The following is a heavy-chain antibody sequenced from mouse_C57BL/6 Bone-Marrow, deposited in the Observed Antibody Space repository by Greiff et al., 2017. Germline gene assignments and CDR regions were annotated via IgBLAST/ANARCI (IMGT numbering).Heavy chain of an antibody. CDR3: TRGEVGRYYYAIDY. CDR1: GYTFTSYW. D-gene: IGHD1-1*02. CDR2: IYPGNSDT. V-gene: IGHV1-5*01. J-gene: IGHJ4*01. Sequence: VQLKESGTVLARPGASVKMSCKTSGYTFTSYWMHWVKQRPGQGLEWIGAIYPGNSDTSYNQKFKGKAKLPAVTSASTAYMELSSLTNEDSAVYYCTRGEVGRYYYAIDYWGQGTSVTVSS.